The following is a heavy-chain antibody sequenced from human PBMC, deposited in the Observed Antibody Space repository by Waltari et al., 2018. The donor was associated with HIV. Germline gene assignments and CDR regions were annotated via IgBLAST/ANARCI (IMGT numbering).Heavy chain of an antibody. J-gene: IGHJ6*02. CDR2: IKDDGSEK. D-gene: IGHD1-26*01. CDR3: ARIGTFPHNYAIDF. Sequence: EVQLMESGGGLVQSGGSLRLPCAASGFTFTNYWMSWVRQTTGKGLEWGAYIKDDGSEKYYMGSVKGRFTISRDNAKNSMFLQMNSLRAEDTAVYYCARIGTFPHNYAIDFWCQGTTVTVSS. V-gene: IGHV3-7*01. CDR1: GFTFTNYW.